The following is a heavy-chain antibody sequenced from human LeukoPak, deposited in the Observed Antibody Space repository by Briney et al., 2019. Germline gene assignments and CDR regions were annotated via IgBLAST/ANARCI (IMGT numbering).Heavy chain of an antibody. D-gene: IGHD5-18*01. CDR1: GYTLTELS. V-gene: IGHV1-69*13. CDR3: ARVVESYGYYFDY. Sequence: SVKVSCKVSGYTLTELSMHWVRQAPGQGLEWMGGIIPIFGTANYAQKFQGRVTITADESTSTAYMELSSLRSEDTAVYYCARVVESYGYYFDYWGQGTLVTVSS. CDR2: IIPIFGTA. J-gene: IGHJ4*02.